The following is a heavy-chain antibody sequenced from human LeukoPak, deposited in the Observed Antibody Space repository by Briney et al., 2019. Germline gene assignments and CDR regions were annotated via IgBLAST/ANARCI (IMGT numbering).Heavy chain of an antibody. Sequence: TGGSLRLSCAASGFTFSSYGMHWVRQAPGKGLEWVAVIWYDGSNKYYADSVKGRFTISRDNSKNTLYLQMNSLRAEDTAVYYCARGTEGITATGFGYWGQGTVVTVSS. CDR1: GFTFSSYG. V-gene: IGHV3-33*01. D-gene: IGHD6-13*01. CDR2: IWYDGSNK. CDR3: ARGTEGITATGFGY. J-gene: IGHJ4*02.